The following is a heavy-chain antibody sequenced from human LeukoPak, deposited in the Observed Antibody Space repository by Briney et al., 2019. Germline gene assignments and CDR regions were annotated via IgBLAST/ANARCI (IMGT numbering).Heavy chain of an antibody. CDR2: ISSSGSTI. V-gene: IGHV3-48*03. CDR3: ARGALVATSDGAFDI. CDR1: GFTFSSYE. D-gene: IGHD5-12*01. Sequence: PGGSLRLSCAASGFTFSSYEMNWVRQAPGKGLDWVSYISSSGSTIYYAPSVKGRFTISRDNAKNSLYLQMNSLRAEDTAVYYCARGALVATSDGAFDIWGQGTMVTVSS. J-gene: IGHJ3*02.